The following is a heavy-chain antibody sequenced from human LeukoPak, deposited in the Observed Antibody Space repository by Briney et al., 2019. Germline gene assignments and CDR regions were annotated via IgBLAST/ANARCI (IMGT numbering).Heavy chain of an antibody. CDR1: GYSFTSQW. D-gene: IGHD3-3*02. Sequence: GESLKISCKHSGYSFTSQWFGWVRQLPGKGLEWMGIIYPANSDTVYTPSFQGQVTISADKSTDTVFLQWGSQKASDTAMYYCPTRAFSDTSPVAWGQGTLVAVSS. CDR3: PTRAFSDTSPVA. CDR2: IYPANSDT. V-gene: IGHV5-51*01. J-gene: IGHJ5*02.